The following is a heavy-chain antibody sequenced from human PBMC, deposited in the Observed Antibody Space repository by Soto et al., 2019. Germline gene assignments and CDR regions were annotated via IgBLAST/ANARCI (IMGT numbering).Heavy chain of an antibody. CDR1: GFTVSSSY. V-gene: IGHV3-66*01. J-gene: IGHJ4*02. CDR3: AREGWELPYFDC. CDR2: IYSGGST. Sequence: EVQLVDSGGGLVQPGGSLRLSCAASGFTVSSSYMSWVRQAPGKGLEWISVIYSGGSTYYADSVKDRFTISRDNPTNTLYLQINSLRVEYTAVYYCAREGWELPYFDCWGQGTLVTVSS. D-gene: IGHD1-26*01.